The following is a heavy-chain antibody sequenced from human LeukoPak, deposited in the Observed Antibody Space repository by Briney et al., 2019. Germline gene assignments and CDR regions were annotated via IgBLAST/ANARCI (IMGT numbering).Heavy chain of an antibody. CDR2: ISYDGSNK. D-gene: IGHD3-22*01. CDR3: AGSISGNDYYFFSY. V-gene: IGHV3-30-3*01. J-gene: IGHJ4*02. CDR1: GFTFSSYA. Sequence: GGSLRLSCAASGFTFSSYAMHWVRQAPGKGLEWVAVISYDGSNKYYADSVKGRFTISRDNSKNTLYLQMNSLRAEDTAVYYCAGSISGNDYYFFSYWGQGTLVTVSS.